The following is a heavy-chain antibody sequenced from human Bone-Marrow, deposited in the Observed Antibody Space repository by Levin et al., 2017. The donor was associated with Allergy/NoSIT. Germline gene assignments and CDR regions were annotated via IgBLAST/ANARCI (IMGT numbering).Heavy chain of an antibody. J-gene: IGHJ5*02. CDR2: IYWNDDK. CDR1: GFSLSTSGVG. V-gene: IGHV2-5*01. D-gene: IGHD2-2*01. Sequence: SGPTLVKPTQTLTLTCTFSGFSLSTSGVGVGWIRQPPGKALEWLALIYWNDDKRYSPSLKSRLTITKDTSKNQVVLTMTNMDPVDTATYYCAHSRFVVVPAAIRFVSGNVPPLDWFDPWGQGTLVTVSS. CDR3: AHSRFVVVPAAIRFVSGNVPPLDWFDP.